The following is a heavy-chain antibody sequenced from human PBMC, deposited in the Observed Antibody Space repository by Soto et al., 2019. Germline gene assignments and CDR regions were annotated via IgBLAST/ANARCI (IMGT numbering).Heavy chain of an antibody. CDR3: ARREDTFDF. V-gene: IGHV4-4*07. J-gene: IGHJ4*02. Sequence: QVQLPEAGPGLVKPSETMSLTCAVSGVSIIHNYWNWIRQPAGKGLEWLGRVYSSGRTTYHPSLKTRLNMSVDPPENQFSLHLTSVTAADTGVYYCARREDTFDFWGQGMLVTVSS. CDR1: GVSIIHNY. CDR2: VYSSGRT.